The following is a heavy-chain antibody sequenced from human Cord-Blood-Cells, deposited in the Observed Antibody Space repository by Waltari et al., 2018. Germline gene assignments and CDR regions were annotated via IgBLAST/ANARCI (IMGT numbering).Heavy chain of an antibody. V-gene: IGHV1-69*12. CDR1: DSSCSTHA. Sequence: QVQLVQSGAEVKKPGSSAKVSGKASDSSCSTHALSWVRQAPGQGLEWMGVIIPIFGTANYAQKFQGRVTITADESTSTAYMELSSLRSEDTAVYYCARGRFWYFDLWGRGTLVTVSS. J-gene: IGHJ2*01. CDR2: IIPIFGTA. CDR3: ARGRFWYFDL.